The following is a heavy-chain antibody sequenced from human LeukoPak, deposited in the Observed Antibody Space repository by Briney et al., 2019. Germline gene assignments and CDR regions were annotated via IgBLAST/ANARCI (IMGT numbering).Heavy chain of an antibody. CDR3: ARTHPGTVHDCGDYINDAFDI. CDR2: IYYSGST. Sequence: SETLSLTCTVSGGSISSSSYYWGWIRQPPGKGLEWIGSIYYSGSTYYNPSLKSRVTISVDTSKNQFSLKLSSVTAADTAVYYCARTHPGTVHDCGDYINDAFDIWGQGTMVTVSS. CDR1: GGSISSSSYY. D-gene: IGHD4-17*01. J-gene: IGHJ3*02. V-gene: IGHV4-39*01.